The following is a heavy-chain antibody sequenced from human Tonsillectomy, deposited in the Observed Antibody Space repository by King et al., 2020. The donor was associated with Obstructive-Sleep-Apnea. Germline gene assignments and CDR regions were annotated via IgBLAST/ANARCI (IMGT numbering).Heavy chain of an antibody. Sequence: VQLVESGGGVVQPGGSLRLSCAASGFTFSSYGMHWVRQAPGKGLEWVTFIRYDGSNKYHADSVKGRFTISRDNSKKTLYLQMNSLRAEDTAVYYCAKDQDSGGYYSEYFDYWGQGTLVTVSS. CDR1: GFTFSSYG. V-gene: IGHV3-30*02. D-gene: IGHD3-22*01. J-gene: IGHJ4*02. CDR3: AKDQDSGGYYSEYFDY. CDR2: IRYDGSNK.